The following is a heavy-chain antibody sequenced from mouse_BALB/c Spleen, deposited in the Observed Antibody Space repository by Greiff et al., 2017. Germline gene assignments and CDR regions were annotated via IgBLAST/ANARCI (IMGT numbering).Heavy chain of an antibody. CDR3: ARRPSNWDVGYFDY. V-gene: IGHV1-9*01. D-gene: IGHD4-1*01. CDR2: ILPGSGST. Sequence: QVQLKQSGAELMKPGASVKISCKATGYTFSSYWIEWVKQRPGHGLEWIGEILPGSGSTNYNEKFKGKATFTADTSSNTAYMQLSSLTSEDSAVYYCARRPSNWDVGYFDYWGQGTTLTVSS. CDR1: GYTFSSYW. J-gene: IGHJ2*01.